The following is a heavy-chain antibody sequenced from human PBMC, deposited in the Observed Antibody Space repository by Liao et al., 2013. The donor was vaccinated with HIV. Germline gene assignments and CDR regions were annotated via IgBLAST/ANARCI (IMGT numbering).Heavy chain of an antibody. CDR2: IYTSGNT. CDR3: AREGLAHYYYYYMDV. J-gene: IGHJ6*03. CDR1: GGSISSGSYY. D-gene: IGHD6-6*01. V-gene: IGHV4-61*02. Sequence: QVQLQESGPGLVKPSQTLSLTCTVSGGSISSGSYYWSWIRQPAGKGLEWIGRIYTSGNTNYNPSLKSRVTMSLDTSKNQFSLKVNSVTAADTAVYYCAREGLAHYYYYYMDVWGKGTTVTVSS.